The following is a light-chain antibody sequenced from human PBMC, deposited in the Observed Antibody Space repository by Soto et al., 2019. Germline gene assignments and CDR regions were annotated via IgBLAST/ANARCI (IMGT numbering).Light chain of an antibody. CDR3: QQYVTSPFT. CDR2: GAC. V-gene: IGKV3-20*01. CDR1: QSVNSVY. Sequence: EIVLTQSPGTLSLSPGERASLSCRADQSVNSVYLAWYQHKPGQAPRLLIYGACYRATGFPDRFSGSGSGRDFTLTISRLEPEDFAVYYCQQYVTSPFTFGPGTKVDI. J-gene: IGKJ3*01.